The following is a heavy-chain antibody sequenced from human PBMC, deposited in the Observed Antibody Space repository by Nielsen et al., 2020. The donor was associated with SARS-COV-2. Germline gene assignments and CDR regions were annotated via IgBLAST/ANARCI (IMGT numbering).Heavy chain of an antibody. CDR2: IWYDGSNK. CDR1: GFTFSSYG. V-gene: IGHV3-33*01. CDR3: ARDAVSSSDLDY. Sequence: GESLKISCAASGFTFSSYGMHWVRQAPGKGLEWVAVIWYDGSNKYYADSVKGRFTISRDNSKNTLYLQMNSLRAEDTAVYYCARDAVSSSDLDYWGQGTLVTVSS. D-gene: IGHD6-6*01. J-gene: IGHJ4*02.